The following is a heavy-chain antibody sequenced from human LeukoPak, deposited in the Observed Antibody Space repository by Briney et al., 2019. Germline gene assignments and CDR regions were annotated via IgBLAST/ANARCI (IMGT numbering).Heavy chain of an antibody. J-gene: IGHJ4*02. CDR1: GGSISSYY. CDR2: MYYSGST. D-gene: IGHD5-12*01. V-gene: IGHV4-59*12. CDR3: ARGREVATIDSRGNFDY. Sequence: SETLSLTCTVSGGSISSYYWCWIWQPPGKGLEWIGDMYYSGSTNYNPSLKSRVTISVDTSKNQFSLKLSSVTAADTAVYYCARGREVATIDSRGNFDYWGQGTLVTVSS.